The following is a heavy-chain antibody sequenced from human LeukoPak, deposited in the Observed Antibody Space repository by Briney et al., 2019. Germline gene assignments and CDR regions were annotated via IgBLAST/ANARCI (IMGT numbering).Heavy chain of an antibody. V-gene: IGHV4-39*01. J-gene: IGHJ4*02. CDR1: GVSFSSSSYY. CDR3: ARYVLSVAGTSL. Sequence: SETLSLTCTVSGVSFSSSSYYWGWIRQPPGQGLEWIGTIYYSGSTYYNPSLKSRVTISVDTSKNQFSLKLSSVTAADTAVYYLARYVLSVAGTSLWGQGTLVTVSS. D-gene: IGHD6-19*01. CDR2: IYYSGST.